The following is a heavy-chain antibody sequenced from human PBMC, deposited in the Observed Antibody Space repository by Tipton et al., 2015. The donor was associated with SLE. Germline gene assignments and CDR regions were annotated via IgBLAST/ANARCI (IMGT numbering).Heavy chain of an antibody. J-gene: IGHJ4*02. D-gene: IGHD5-12*01. V-gene: IGHV4-59*08. CDR1: GGSFTTHY. CDR3: ARGGYSGYEYFDY. CDR2: IYYSGST. Sequence: LRLSCAVYGGSFTTHYWSWIRQPPGKGLEWIGYIYYSGSTYYNPSLKSRVTISVDTSKNQFSLKLSSVTAADTAVYYCARGGYSGYEYFDYWGQGTLVTVSS.